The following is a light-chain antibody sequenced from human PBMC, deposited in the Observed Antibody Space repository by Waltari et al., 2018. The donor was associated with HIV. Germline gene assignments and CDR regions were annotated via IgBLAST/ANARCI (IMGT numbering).Light chain of an antibody. Sequence: HSVLTQPPSASGPPGQRVTISCSGSSSNIGRISVYWYQQLPGPPPTLLLYPTTQRPSGVPDRFSGSKSGTSASLAISGLRSEDEADYYCAAWNDRLSGYVFGTGTKVTV. CDR1: SSNIGRIS. V-gene: IGLV1-47*02. J-gene: IGLJ1*01. CDR2: PTT. CDR3: AAWNDRLSGYV.